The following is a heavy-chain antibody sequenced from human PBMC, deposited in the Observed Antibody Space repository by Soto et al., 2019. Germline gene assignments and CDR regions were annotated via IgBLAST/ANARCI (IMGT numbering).Heavy chain of an antibody. V-gene: IGHV3-23*01. J-gene: IGHJ4*02. D-gene: IGHD6-19*01. CDR2: ISGSGGST. CDR1: GFTFSSYA. Sequence: PGGSLRLSCAASGFTFSSYAMSWARQAPGKGLEWVSAISGSGGSTYYADSVKGRFTISRDNSKNTLYLQMNSLRAEDTAVYYCAKEIGYSSGWYLFDYWGQGALVTVSS. CDR3: AKEIGYSSGWYLFDY.